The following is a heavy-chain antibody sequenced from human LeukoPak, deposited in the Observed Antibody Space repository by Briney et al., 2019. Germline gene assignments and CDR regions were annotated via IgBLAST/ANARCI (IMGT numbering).Heavy chain of an antibody. Sequence: PSETLSLTCAVYGGSFSGYYWSWIRQPPGKGLEWIGEINHSGSTNYNPSLKSRVTISVDTSKNQFPLKLSSVTAADTAVYYCARGHDGLIAARQRDYYYYGMDVWGQGTTVTVSS. D-gene: IGHD6-6*01. CDR2: INHSGST. CDR3: ARGHDGLIAARQRDYYYYGMDV. J-gene: IGHJ6*02. CDR1: GGSFSGYY. V-gene: IGHV4-34*01.